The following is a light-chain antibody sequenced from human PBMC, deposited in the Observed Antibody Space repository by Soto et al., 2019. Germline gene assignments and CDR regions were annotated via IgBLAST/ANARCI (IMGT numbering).Light chain of an antibody. CDR1: QSVLYSSNNKNY. Sequence: DIVMTQSPDSLAVSLGERATINCKSSQSVLYSSNNKNYLSWYQQKPGQPPKLLIYWASTRHSGVPDRFSGSGSGTDFTLTISSLQAEGVAVYYCQQYYNTPWTFGQGTKVEIK. V-gene: IGKV4-1*01. CDR3: QQYYNTPWT. J-gene: IGKJ1*01. CDR2: WAS.